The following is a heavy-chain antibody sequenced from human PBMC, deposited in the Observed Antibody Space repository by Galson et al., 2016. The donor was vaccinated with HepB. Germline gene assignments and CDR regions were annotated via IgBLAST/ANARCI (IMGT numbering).Heavy chain of an antibody. Sequence: SVKVSCKASGVSFSFYSVYWVRQAPGRGLEWMGGTIPLTKTTNYAQRFQGRLTFSADESASTADMELSSLTSEDTAVYYCGRGLYNSGGALDFWGQGTLVTVSS. J-gene: IGHJ4*02. CDR3: GRGLYNSGGALDF. CDR1: GVSFSFYS. CDR2: TIPLTKTT. V-gene: IGHV1-69*13. D-gene: IGHD6-19*01.